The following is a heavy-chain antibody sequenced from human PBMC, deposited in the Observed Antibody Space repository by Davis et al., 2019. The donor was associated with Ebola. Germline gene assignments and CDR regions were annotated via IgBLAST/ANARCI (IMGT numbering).Heavy chain of an antibody. V-gene: IGHV3-30-3*01. CDR3: AREDYDSSGNYGMDV. CDR2: ISYDGSNK. J-gene: IGHJ6*02. D-gene: IGHD3-22*01. Sequence: PGGSLRLSCAASGFTFSSYAMHWVRQAPGKGLEWVAVISYDGSNKYYEDSVKGRFTISRDNSKTTRYLQMNSLRAEDTAVYYCAREDYDSSGNYGMDVWGQGTTVTVSS. CDR1: GFTFSSYA.